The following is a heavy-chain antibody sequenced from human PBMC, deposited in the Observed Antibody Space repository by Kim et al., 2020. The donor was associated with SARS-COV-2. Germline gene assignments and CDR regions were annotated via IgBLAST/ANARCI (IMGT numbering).Heavy chain of an antibody. CDR3: ARAPVCTNGVCYTEGYFDY. D-gene: IGHD2-8*01. V-gene: IGHV1-69*01. CDR2: IIPILGTA. Sequence: MGGIIPILGTANYAQKFQGRVTITADESTSTAYMELSSLRSEDTAVYYCARAPVCTNGVCYTEGYFDYWGQGTLVTVSS. J-gene: IGHJ4*02.